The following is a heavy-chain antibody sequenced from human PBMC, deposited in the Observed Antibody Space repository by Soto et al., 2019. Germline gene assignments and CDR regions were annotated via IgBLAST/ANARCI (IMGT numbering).Heavy chain of an antibody. CDR2: ISAYNGNT. CDR3: ARSAGDDFWSGYYFSDQGYYFDY. V-gene: IGHV1-18*01. CDR1: GYTFTSYG. Sequence: ASVKVSCKASGYTFTSYGISWVRQAPGQGLEWMGWISAYNGNTNYAQKLQGRVTMTTDTSTSTAYMELRSLRSDDTAVYYCARSAGDDFWSGYYFSDQGYYFDYWGQGTLVTVSS. D-gene: IGHD3-3*01. J-gene: IGHJ4*02.